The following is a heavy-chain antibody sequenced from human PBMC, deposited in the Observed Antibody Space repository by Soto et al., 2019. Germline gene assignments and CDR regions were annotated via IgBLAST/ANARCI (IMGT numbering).Heavy chain of an antibody. Sequence: PGESLKISCKGSGYSFTSYWIGWVRQMPGKGLEWMGIIYPGDSDTRYSPSFQGQVTISADKSISTAYLQWSSLKASDTAMYYCARARVVVVAATPTPKYFDYWGQGTLVTVSS. CDR3: ARARVVVVAATPTPKYFDY. J-gene: IGHJ4*02. CDR2: IYPGDSDT. CDR1: GYSFTSYW. D-gene: IGHD2-15*01. V-gene: IGHV5-51*01.